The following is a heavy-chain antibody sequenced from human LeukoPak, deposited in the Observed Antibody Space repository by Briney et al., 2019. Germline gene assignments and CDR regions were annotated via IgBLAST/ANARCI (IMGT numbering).Heavy chain of an antibody. CDR1: GFTFENYW. V-gene: IGHV3-7*01. Sequence: GGSLRLSCVASGFTFENYWMSWVRQVPRKGPEWVAHIKQDGSVEHYLDSVKGRFTISRDNPKNSLFLQMNSLIAEDTAVYYCARWAGVTDQWGQGTLVTVSS. D-gene: IGHD5-18*01. CDR2: IKQDGSVE. J-gene: IGHJ4*02. CDR3: ARWAGVTDQ.